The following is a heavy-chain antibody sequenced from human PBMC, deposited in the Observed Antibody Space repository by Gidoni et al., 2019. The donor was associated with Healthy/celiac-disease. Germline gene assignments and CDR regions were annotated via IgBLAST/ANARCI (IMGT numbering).Heavy chain of an antibody. CDR3: AKDRDQYGGNPSADY. Sequence: EVQLLESGGGLVQPGGSLRLSCAASGFPFSSYAMSWVRQAPGKGLEWVSAISGSGGSTYYADSVKGRFTISRVNSKNTLYLQMNSLRAEDTAVYYCAKDRDQYGGNPSADYWGQGTLVTVSS. D-gene: IGHD2-15*01. CDR1: GFPFSSYA. CDR2: ISGSGGST. J-gene: IGHJ4*02. V-gene: IGHV3-23*01.